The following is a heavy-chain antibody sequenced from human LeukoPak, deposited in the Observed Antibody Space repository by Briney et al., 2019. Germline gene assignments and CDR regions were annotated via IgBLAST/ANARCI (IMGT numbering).Heavy chain of an antibody. J-gene: IGHJ4*02. D-gene: IGHD6-19*01. CDR1: GYTFTSYG. V-gene: IGHV1-18*01. CDR3: ARDFYQRSGWEFDY. Sequence: GSSVKVSCKASGYTFTSYGISWVRQAPGQGLEWMGWISAYNGNTNYAQKLQGRVTMTTDTSTSTAYMELRSLRSDDTAVYYCARDFYQRSGWEFDYWGQGTMVTVSS. CDR2: ISAYNGNT.